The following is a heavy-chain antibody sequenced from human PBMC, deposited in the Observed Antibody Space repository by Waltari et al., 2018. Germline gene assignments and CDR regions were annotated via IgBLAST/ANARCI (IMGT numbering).Heavy chain of an antibody. CDR2: IYYSGST. D-gene: IGHD1-26*01. CDR1: GGSISSYY. Sequence: QVQLQESGPGLVKPSETLSLTCTVSGGSISSYYWSWIRQPPGKGLEWIGYIYYSGSTNYNPSRKSRVTISVDTAKNQFSLKLSSVTAADTAVYYCARLLSGSYWYFDLWGRGTLVTVSS. CDR3: ARLLSGSYWYFDL. J-gene: IGHJ2*01. V-gene: IGHV4-59*01.